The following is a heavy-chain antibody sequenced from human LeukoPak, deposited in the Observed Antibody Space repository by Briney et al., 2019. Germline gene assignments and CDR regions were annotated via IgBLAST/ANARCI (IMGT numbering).Heavy chain of an antibody. CDR2: IKQDGSEK. D-gene: IGHD2-2*01. J-gene: IGHJ3*01. CDR1: GFTFSSYW. Sequence: GGSLRLSCAASGFTFSSYWMSWVRQAPGKGLEWVAKIKQDGSEKYYVDSVKGRFTISRDNAKNSLSLQMNSLGAEDTAVYYCARDQGYCTSASCRGDAFDVWGQGSMVSVSS. V-gene: IGHV3-7*01. CDR3: ARDQGYCTSASCRGDAFDV.